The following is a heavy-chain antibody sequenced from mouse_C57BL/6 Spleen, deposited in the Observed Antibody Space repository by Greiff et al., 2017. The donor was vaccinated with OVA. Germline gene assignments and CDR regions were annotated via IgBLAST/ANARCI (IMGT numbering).Heavy chain of an antibody. J-gene: IGHJ3*01. Sequence: DVMLVESGGGLVQPKGSLKLSCAASGFSFNTYAMNWVRQAPGKGLEWVARIRSKSNNYATYYADSVKDRFTISRDDSESMLYLQMNNLKTEDTAMYYCVRPLYDYDVSFAYWGQGTLVTVSA. CDR1: GFSFNTYA. CDR2: IRSKSNNYAT. CDR3: VRPLYDYDVSFAY. V-gene: IGHV10-1*01. D-gene: IGHD2-4*01.